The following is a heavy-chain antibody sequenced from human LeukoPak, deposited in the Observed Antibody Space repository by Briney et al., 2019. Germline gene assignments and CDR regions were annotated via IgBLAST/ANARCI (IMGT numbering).Heavy chain of an antibody. Sequence: SETLSLTCTVSGGSISSYYWSWIRQPPGKGLEWIGYIYYSGSTNYNPSLKSRVTISVDTSKNQFSLKLSSVTAADTAVYYCASTYELGYCSGGKCYLDYWGQGTLVTVSS. V-gene: IGHV4-59*12. CDR2: IYYSGST. D-gene: IGHD2-15*01. CDR3: ASTYELGYCSGGKCYLDY. CDR1: GGSISSYY. J-gene: IGHJ4*02.